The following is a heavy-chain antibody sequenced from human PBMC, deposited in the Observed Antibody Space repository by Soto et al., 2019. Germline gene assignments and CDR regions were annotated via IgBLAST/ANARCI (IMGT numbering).Heavy chain of an antibody. Sequence: GGSLRLSCAPSGFTFSNYAMSWVRQAPGKGLEWVSDVSGSGGSTYHADSVKGRFTISRDNSKNRLYLQMNSLRAEDTAVYYCAKARSPYYYGSGSLGIDAFDIWGQGTMVTVSS. J-gene: IGHJ3*02. CDR2: VSGSGGST. D-gene: IGHD3-10*01. CDR1: GFTFSNYA. CDR3: AKARSPYYYGSGSLGIDAFDI. V-gene: IGHV3-23*01.